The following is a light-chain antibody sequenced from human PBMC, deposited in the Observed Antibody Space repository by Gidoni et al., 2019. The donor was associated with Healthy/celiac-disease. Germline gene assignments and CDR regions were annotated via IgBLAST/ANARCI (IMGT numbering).Light chain of an antibody. CDR1: QSVSSSY. CDR2: GAS. CDR3: QQYGSSTGYT. J-gene: IGKJ2*01. Sequence: IVLTQSPGTLSLSPGERATLSCRASQSVSSSYLAWYQQKPGQAPRLLIHGASSRATGIPDRFSGSGSGTDFTLTISRLEPEDFAVYYCQQYGSSTGYTFXQXTKLEIK. V-gene: IGKV3-20*01.